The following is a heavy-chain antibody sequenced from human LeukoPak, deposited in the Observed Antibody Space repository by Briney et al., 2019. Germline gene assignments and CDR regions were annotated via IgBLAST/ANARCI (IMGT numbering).Heavy chain of an antibody. J-gene: IGHJ3*02. CDR1: GFTFSAYS. Sequence: GGSLRLSCAASGFTFSAYSMNWVRQAPGKGLEWVSYISTSSSTIYYADSVKGRFTISRDNSKNTLYVQMKSLGAEDTALYYCARVRGGNRGDAFDIWGQGTMVTVSS. V-gene: IGHV3-48*01. CDR3: ARVRGGNRGDAFDI. D-gene: IGHD4-23*01. CDR2: ISTSSSTI.